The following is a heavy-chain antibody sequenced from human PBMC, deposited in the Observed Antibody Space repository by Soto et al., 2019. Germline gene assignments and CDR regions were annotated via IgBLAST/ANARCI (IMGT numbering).Heavy chain of an antibody. D-gene: IGHD3-10*01. CDR1: GGSFNDYY. CDR2: INHTGHT. Sequence: QVQLQQWGAGLLMPSETLSLTCAVYGGSFNDYYWSWIRQPPGKGLEWIGEINHTGHTNYNPSLKSRVTISVDTSKNQFSLKLTSVTAADTAVYYCARSGHLFDYWGQGILVTVSS. V-gene: IGHV4-34*01. J-gene: IGHJ4*02. CDR3: ARSGHLFDY.